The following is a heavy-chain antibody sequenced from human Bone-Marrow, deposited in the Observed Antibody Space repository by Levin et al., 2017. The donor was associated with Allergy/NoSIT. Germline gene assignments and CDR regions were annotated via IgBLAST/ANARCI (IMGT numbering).Heavy chain of an antibody. CDR2: SRGSSRYI. V-gene: IGHV3-21*01. Sequence: GGSLRLSCAASGFPFSSYNIHWVRQAPGKGLECVAFSRGSSRYIYYADSVGGRFTLSRDNAKNSVHLQMNSLGADDTAVYYCATSVGGTVYWGQGSLVTVSS. CDR3: ATSVGGTVY. CDR1: GFPFSSYN. J-gene: IGHJ4*02. D-gene: IGHD3-16*01.